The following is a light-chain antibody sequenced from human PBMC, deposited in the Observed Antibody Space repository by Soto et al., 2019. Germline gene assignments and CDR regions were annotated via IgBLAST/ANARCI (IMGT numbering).Light chain of an antibody. CDR1: QRVSNY. V-gene: IGKV1-39*01. J-gene: IGKJ2*01. CDR2: AAS. CDR3: QQSYRTPHT. Sequence: DSPMTQSPSSLSASVGDRVTISCRASQRVSNYLIWYQQRQGRAPKLLIYAASNLVSGVPSRFSGSGSGTNFTLTISSLQPEDFATYYCQQSYRTPHTFGQGTKLETK.